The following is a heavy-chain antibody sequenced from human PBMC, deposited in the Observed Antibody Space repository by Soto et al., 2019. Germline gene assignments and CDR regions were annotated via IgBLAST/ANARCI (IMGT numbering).Heavy chain of an antibody. V-gene: IGHV1-3*01. CDR1: GYTFTSYA. Sequence: ASVKVSCKASGYTFTSYAMHWVRQAPGQRLEWMGWINAGNGNTKYSQKFQGRVTITRDTSASTAYMELSSLRSEDTAEYYCARGSGPMIEWHWGQGTLVTVSS. CDR2: INAGNGNT. CDR3: ARGSGPMIEWH. J-gene: IGHJ4*02. D-gene: IGHD3-22*01.